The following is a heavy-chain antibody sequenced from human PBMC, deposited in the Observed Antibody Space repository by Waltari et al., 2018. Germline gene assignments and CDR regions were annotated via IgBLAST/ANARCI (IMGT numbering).Heavy chain of an antibody. V-gene: IGHV1-46*01. CDR3: ASMVSSGGLTFDY. CDR1: GYTFTSYY. D-gene: IGHD6-19*01. CDR2: INPSGGST. J-gene: IGHJ4*02. Sequence: QVQLVQSGAEVKKPGASVKVSCTASGYTFTSYYMHWVRQAPGQGLEWMGIINPSGGSTSYAQKFQGRVTMTRDTSTSTVYMELSSLRSEDTAVYYCASMVSSGGLTFDYWGQGTLVTVSS.